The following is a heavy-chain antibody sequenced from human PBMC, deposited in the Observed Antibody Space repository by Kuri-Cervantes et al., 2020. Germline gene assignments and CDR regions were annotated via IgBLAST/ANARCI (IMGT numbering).Heavy chain of an antibody. J-gene: IGHJ3*02. CDR3: ARDSTRSYGDLRRGAFDI. D-gene: IGHD4-17*01. CDR2: INAGNGNT. Sequence: ASVKVSCKASGDTFPSYAMHWVRQAPGQRLEWMGWINAGNGNTKYSQKFQGRVTITRDKSASTAYMELSSLRSEDTAVYYCARDSTRSYGDLRRGAFDIWGQGTMVTVSS. CDR1: GDTFPSYA. V-gene: IGHV1-3*01.